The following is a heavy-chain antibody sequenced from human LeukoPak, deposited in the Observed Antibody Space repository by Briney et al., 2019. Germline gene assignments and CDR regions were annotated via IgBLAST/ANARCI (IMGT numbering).Heavy chain of an antibody. D-gene: IGHD5-24*01. J-gene: IGHJ6*02. CDR1: GFTFDDYA. Sequence: GGSLRLSCAASGFTFDDYAMHWVRQAPGKGLEWVAVISYDGSNKYYADSVKGRFTISRDNSKNTLYLQMNSLRAEDTAVYYCARDRRRERWLQLRHTIYYYYGMDVWGQGTTVTVSS. CDR2: ISYDGSNK. CDR3: ARDRRRERWLQLRHTIYYYYGMDV. V-gene: IGHV3-30-3*01.